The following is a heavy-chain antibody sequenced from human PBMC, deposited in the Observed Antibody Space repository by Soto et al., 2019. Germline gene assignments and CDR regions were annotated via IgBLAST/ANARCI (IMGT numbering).Heavy chain of an antibody. CDR1: GYSFTSYW. Sequence: PGESLKISCQGSGYSFTSYWINWVRQMPGKGLEWVGSIAPSGSYATYSPSFLGHVTISADKSISTAYLQWSRLEASDTAIYYCARRLTNPTAIIGRTEFDYWGQGTLVTVSS. CDR2: IAPSGSYA. V-gene: IGHV5-10-1*01. D-gene: IGHD1-20*01. J-gene: IGHJ4*02. CDR3: ARRLTNPTAIIGRTEFDY.